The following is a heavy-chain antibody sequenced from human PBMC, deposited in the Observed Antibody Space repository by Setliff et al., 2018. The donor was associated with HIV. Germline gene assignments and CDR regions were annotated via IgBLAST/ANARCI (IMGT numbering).Heavy chain of an antibody. Sequence: PPETLSLTCIVSNVSINSYYWSWIRQPAGRALEWIGCISSSGTTNYNPSLKSRVKMSIDKSKNQLSLKLSSVTAADTAVYFCARDPYCSCDGCFLYYQHWGQGTLVTVS. D-gene: IGHD2-15*01. J-gene: IGHJ1*01. V-gene: IGHV4-4*07. CDR3: ARDPYCSCDGCFLYYQH. CDR2: ISSSGTT. CDR1: NVSINSYY.